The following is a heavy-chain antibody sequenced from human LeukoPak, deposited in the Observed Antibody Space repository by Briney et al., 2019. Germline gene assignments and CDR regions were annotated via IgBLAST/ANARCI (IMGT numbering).Heavy chain of an antibody. D-gene: IGHD2-21*02. J-gene: IGHJ3*02. CDR2: IYTSGST. CDR3: ARAEVTEDAFDI. Sequence: SQTLSLTCTVSGGSISSGSYYWSWIRHPAGKGLEWIGRIYTSGSTNYNPYLKSRVTISVDTSKNQFSLKLSSVPAADTAVYYCARAEVTEDAFDIWGQGTMVTVSS. CDR1: GGSISSGSYY. V-gene: IGHV4-61*02.